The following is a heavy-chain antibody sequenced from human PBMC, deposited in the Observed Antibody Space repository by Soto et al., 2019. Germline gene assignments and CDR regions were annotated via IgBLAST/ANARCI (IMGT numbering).Heavy chain of an antibody. CDR1: GYTXTIYA. J-gene: IGHJ4*02. Sequence: GASVKVXCKASGYTXTIYAMHWVRQAPGQRLEWMGWINAGNGNTKYSQKFQGRVTITRDTSASTAYMELSSLRSEDTAVYYCAREMEWLGSINFDYWGQGTLVTVSS. V-gene: IGHV1-3*01. CDR2: INAGNGNT. CDR3: AREMEWLGSINFDY. D-gene: IGHD6-19*01.